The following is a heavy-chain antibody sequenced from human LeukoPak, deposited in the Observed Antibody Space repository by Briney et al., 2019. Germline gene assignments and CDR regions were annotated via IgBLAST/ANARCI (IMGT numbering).Heavy chain of an antibody. CDR1: ALTFSSYA. J-gene: IGHJ6*02. CDR3: AKVSTVAPPKYYGLDV. V-gene: IGHV3-23*01. Sequence: GGSLRLSCAASALTFSSYAVTWVRQAPGKGLEWVSAISSSGATTYYADSVQGRFTISRDSSKNTLYLQMNSLRAEDTAVYYCAKVSTVAPPKYYGLDVWGQGTTVTVSS. CDR2: ISSSGATT. D-gene: IGHD3-3*02.